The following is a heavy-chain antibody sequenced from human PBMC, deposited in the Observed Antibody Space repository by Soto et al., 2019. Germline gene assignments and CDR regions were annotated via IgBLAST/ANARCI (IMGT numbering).Heavy chain of an antibody. J-gene: IGHJ4*02. CDR2: ISGSGGST. D-gene: IGHD2-8*01. CDR1: GFTFSSYA. V-gene: IGHV3-23*01. Sequence: PGGSLRLSCAASGFTFSSYAMSWVRQAPGKGLEWVSAISGSGGSTYYADSVKGRFTISRDNSKNTLYLQMNSLRAEDTAVYYCAKISLLDMVYAPNDYWGQGTLVTVSS. CDR3: AKISLLDMVYAPNDY.